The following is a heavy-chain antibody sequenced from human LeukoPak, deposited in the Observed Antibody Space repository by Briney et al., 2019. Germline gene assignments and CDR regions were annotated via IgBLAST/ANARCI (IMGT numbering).Heavy chain of an antibody. J-gene: IGHJ4*02. CDR2: ISASSSTM. D-gene: IGHD1-1*01. CDR1: GFTFSNAW. Sequence: GGSLRLSCVASGFTFSNAWMNWVRQAPGKGLEWISYISASSSTMYYADSVKGRFTISRDNAKNSLSLQINSLRDEDTAVFYCARDAGTGYFDYWGQGTLVTVSS. V-gene: IGHV3-48*02. CDR3: ARDAGTGYFDY.